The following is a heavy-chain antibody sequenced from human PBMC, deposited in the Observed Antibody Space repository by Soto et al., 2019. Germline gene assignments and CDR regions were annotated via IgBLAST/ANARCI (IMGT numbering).Heavy chain of an antibody. J-gene: IGHJ2*01. V-gene: IGHV4-30-4*01. Sequence: QVQLQESGPGLVKPSQTLSLTCTVSGGSISSGDYYWSWIRQPPGKGLEWIGYIYYSGSTYYNPSLKMRVTISVDTSKNQFSLKLSSVTAADTAVYYCARVSYYYDSSGDTEDWYFDLWGRGTLVTVSS. D-gene: IGHD3-22*01. CDR1: GGSISSGDYY. CDR2: IYYSGST. CDR3: ARVSYYYDSSGDTEDWYFDL.